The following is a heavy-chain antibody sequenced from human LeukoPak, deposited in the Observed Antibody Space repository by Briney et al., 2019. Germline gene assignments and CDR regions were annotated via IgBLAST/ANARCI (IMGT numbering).Heavy chain of an antibody. Sequence: PGGSLRLSCVASGFTFSTYAMHWVRQAPGKGLEYVSSISSNGAGTYYANSVKGRFTTSRDNSKNTLYLQMGSLRAEDMAMYYCARLDASSGQTDYWGQGTLVTVSS. D-gene: IGHD3-22*01. J-gene: IGHJ4*02. CDR3: ARLDASSGQTDY. CDR2: ISSNGAGT. V-gene: IGHV3-64*01. CDR1: GFTFSTYA.